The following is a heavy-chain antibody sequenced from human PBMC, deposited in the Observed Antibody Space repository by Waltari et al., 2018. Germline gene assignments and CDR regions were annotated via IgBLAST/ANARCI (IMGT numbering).Heavy chain of an antibody. V-gene: IGHV4-39*07. CDR1: GCSISSSSYS. J-gene: IGHJ4*02. D-gene: IGHD6-13*01. Sequence: QLQLQESGPGLVQPSETLSLTCTVSGCSISSSSYSWGWIRQPPGKGLEWIGSIYYSGSTYYNPSLKGRVTISVDTSKNQFSLKLSSVTAADTAVYYCARDAEQQLVDYWGQGTLVTVSS. CDR2: IYYSGST. CDR3: ARDAEQQLVDY.